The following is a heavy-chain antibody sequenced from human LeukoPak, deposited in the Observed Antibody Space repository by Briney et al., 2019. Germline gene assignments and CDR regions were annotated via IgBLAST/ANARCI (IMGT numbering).Heavy chain of an antibody. CDR2: INHSGST. J-gene: IGHJ4*02. D-gene: IGHD6-13*01. CDR1: GGSFSGYY. V-gene: IGHV4-34*01. Sequence: SETLFLTCAVYGGSFSGYYWSWIRQPPGKGLEWIGEINHSGSTNYNPSLKSRVTISVDTSKNQFSLKLSSVTAADTAVYYCARGRRVAAAGTGGYSVDYWGQGTLVTVSS. CDR3: ARGRRVAAAGTGGYSVDY.